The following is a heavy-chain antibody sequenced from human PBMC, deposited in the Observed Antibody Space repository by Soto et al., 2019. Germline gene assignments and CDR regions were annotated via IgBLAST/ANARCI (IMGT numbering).Heavy chain of an antibody. CDR3: ASPPRGGWYGDAFDI. Sequence: SEALCLTCTVSGDPISMSNFYCGWIRQPPGRGLDWIGTIYSSASTYYNPSLKSRVTISVDTYKNQFSLKMNYVTAADTAVYYSASPPRGGWYGDAFDIWGQGTMVT. CDR1: GDPISMSNFY. D-gene: IGHD6-19*01. V-gene: IGHV4-39*01. J-gene: IGHJ3*02. CDR2: IYSSAST.